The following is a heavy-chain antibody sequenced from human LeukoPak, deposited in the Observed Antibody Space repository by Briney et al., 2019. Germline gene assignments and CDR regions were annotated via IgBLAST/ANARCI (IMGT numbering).Heavy chain of an antibody. Sequence: GGSLRLSCAASGFTFTSYAMAWVRQAPEKGLEWVSGISRSGVVTYYADSVKGRFTISRDNSKNTLYLQMNSLRAEDTAVYYCAKDTGRRRAAAATPHYYFDYWGQGTLVTVSS. D-gene: IGHD6-13*01. CDR1: GFTFTSYA. CDR3: AKDTGRRRAAAATPHYYFDY. V-gene: IGHV3-23*01. J-gene: IGHJ4*02. CDR2: ISRSGVVT.